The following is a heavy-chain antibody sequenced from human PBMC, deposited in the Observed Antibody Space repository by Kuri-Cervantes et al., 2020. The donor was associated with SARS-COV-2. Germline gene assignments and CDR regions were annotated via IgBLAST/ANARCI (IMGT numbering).Heavy chain of an antibody. Sequence: GGSLRLSCVASGFTFRSYGVTWVRQAPGGGLETVANIKYDESEKHHLDSVKGRFIISRDNAENSLFLQMNSLRVEDTAMYYCVRKPAAGFDFWGLGTLVTVSS. CDR1: GFTFRSYG. CDR2: IKYDESEK. J-gene: IGHJ4*02. CDR3: VRKPAAGFDF. D-gene: IGHD1-14*01. V-gene: IGHV3-7*03.